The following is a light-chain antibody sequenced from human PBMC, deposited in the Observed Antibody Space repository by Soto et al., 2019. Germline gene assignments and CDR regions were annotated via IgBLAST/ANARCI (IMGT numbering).Light chain of an antibody. CDR3: QNYDSAPTWT. CDR1: QCISNY. J-gene: IGKJ1*01. Sequence: DIQMTQSPSSLSASVGDRVTITCRASQCISNYLAWYQQKPGKVPKLLIYAASTLQSGVPSRFSGSGSGTDFTLTISSLQPEDVATYYCQNYDSAPTWTFGQGTKVDI. V-gene: IGKV1-27*01. CDR2: AAS.